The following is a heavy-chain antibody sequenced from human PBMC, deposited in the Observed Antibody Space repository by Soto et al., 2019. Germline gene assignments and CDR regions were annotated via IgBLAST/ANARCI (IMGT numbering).Heavy chain of an antibody. CDR3: ARRSGPRDYHYAMAV. J-gene: IGHJ6*02. D-gene: IGHD3-10*01. CDR2: IYPGDSDT. CDR1: GYSFTSYW. Sequence: PGESLTISCKGSGYSFTSYWIGWVRQMPGKGLEWMGIIYPGDSDTRYSPSFQGQVTISADKSISTAYLQWSSLKASDTAMYYCARRSGPRDYHYAMAVWAQGTTVTVAS. V-gene: IGHV5-51*01.